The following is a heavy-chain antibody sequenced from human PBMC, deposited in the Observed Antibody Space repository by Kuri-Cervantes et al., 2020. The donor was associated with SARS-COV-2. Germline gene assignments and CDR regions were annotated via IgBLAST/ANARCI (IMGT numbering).Heavy chain of an antibody. D-gene: IGHD3-3*01. CDR1: GGSISSGGYY. CDR3: ARLPTYYDFWSGYPAFDYYYYGMDV. CDR2: IYYSGST. J-gene: IGHJ6*02. Sequence: SETLSLTCTVSGGSISSGGYYWGWIRQPPGKGLEWIGSIYYSGSTYYNPSLKSRVTISVDTSKNQFSLKLSSVTAADTAVYYCARLPTYYDFWSGYPAFDYYYYGMDVWGQGTTVTVSS. V-gene: IGHV4-39*01.